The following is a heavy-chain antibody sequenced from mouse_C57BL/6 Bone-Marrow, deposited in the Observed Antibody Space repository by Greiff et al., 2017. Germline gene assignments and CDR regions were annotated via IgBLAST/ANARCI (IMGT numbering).Heavy chain of an antibody. CDR1: GYTFTSYG. J-gene: IGHJ4*01. D-gene: IGHD1-1*01. CDR3: ASSDYYGSSYGAMDY. V-gene: IGHV1-81*01. Sequence: VMLVESGAELARPGASVKLSCKASGYTFTSYGISWVKQRTGQGLEWIGEIYPRSGNTYYNEKFKGKATLTADKSSSTAYMALRSLTSEDSAVYFCASSDYYGSSYGAMDYWGQGTSVTVSS. CDR2: IYPRSGNT.